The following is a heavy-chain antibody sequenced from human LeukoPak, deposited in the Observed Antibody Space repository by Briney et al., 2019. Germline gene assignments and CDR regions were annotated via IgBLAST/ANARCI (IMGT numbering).Heavy chain of an antibody. CDR3: ASFSPDCSSSSCYRSWYGMDV. J-gene: IGHJ6*02. CDR1: GGSISSSSYN. V-gene: IGHV4-39*01. Sequence: NPSETLSLTCTVSGGSISSSSYNWGWIRQPPGKGLEWIGSIYYSGSTNYNPSLKSRVTISLDTSKNQFSLKLSSVTAADTAVYYCASFSPDCSSSSCYRSWYGMDVWGQGTTVTVSS. CDR2: IYYSGST. D-gene: IGHD2-2*02.